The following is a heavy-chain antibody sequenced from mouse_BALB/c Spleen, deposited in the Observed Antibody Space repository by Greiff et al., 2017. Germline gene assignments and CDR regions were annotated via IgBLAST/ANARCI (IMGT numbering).Heavy chain of an antibody. J-gene: IGHJ3*01. Sequence: EVQLQQSGAELVRPGASVKLSCKASGFNFNDYYMHWVKQRPEQGLEWIGWIDPENGNTIYDPKFQGKASITADTSSNTAYLQLSSLTSEDTAVYYCAGEVRREGWFAYWGQGTLVTVSA. CDR2: IDPENGNT. V-gene: IGHV14-1*02. CDR3: AGEVRREGWFAY. D-gene: IGHD2-14*01. CDR1: GFNFNDYY.